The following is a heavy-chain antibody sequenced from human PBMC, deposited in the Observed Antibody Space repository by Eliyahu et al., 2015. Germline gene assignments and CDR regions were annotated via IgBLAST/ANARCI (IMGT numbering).Heavy chain of an antibody. D-gene: IGHD3-10*01. CDR2: LPIPWFG. CDR3: ARSRYGSGSNY. V-gene: IGHV1-69*04. CDR1: GGTFSSYA. J-gene: IGHJ4*02. Sequence: QVQLVQSGAEVKKPGSSVKVSCKASGGTFSSYAISWVRQAPGQGLEWKGKVLPIPWFGKQPPEFQGRVTITADKSTSTAYMELSSLRSEDTAVYYCARSRYGSGSNYWGQGTLVTVSS.